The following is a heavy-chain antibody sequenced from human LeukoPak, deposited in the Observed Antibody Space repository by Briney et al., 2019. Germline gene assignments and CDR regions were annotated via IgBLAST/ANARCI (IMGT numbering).Heavy chain of an antibody. J-gene: IGHJ4*02. D-gene: IGHD1-26*01. CDR1: GFTFSSYW. Sequence: GGSLRLSCAASGFTFSSYWMSWVRQAPGKGLEWVANIKQDGSEKYYVDSVKGRFTISRDNAKNSLYLQMNSLRAEDTAVYYCARAAKSELHPADYWGPGTLVTVSS. CDR2: IKQDGSEK. V-gene: IGHV3-7*01. CDR3: ARAAKSELHPADY.